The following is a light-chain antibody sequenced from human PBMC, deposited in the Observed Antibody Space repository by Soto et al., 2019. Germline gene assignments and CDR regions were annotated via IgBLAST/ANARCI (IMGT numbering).Light chain of an antibody. Sequence: AIRMTQSPSSLSASTGDRVTITCRASQGISSYLAWYQQKPGKAPKLLIYAASTLQSGVPSRFSGSGSGTDFTLTISSLQPEDVATYYCQKYKSAPLTFGGGTKVDIK. CDR2: AAS. CDR3: QKYKSAPLT. V-gene: IGKV1-8*01. J-gene: IGKJ4*01. CDR1: QGISSY.